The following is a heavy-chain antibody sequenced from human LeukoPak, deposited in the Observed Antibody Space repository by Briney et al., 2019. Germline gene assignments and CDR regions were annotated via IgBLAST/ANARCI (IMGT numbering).Heavy chain of an antibody. D-gene: IGHD6-6*01. V-gene: IGHV3-74*01. J-gene: IGHJ4*02. CDR1: GFSFSSYW. Sequence: GGSLRLSCAASGFSFSSYWMHWVRQAPGKGLVWVSRIDSDGSSTTYADSVKGRFTISRDSAKNTLYLQMNSLRADDTAVYYCARLGGSSPFDYWGQGTLVTVSS. CDR3: ARLGGSSPFDY. CDR2: IDSDGSST.